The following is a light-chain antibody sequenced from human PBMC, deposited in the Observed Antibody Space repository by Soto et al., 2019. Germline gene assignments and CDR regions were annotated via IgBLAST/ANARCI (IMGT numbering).Light chain of an antibody. CDR2: GAS. V-gene: IGKV3-20*01. CDR3: QQYDNSPYT. Sequence: VLTQSPGTLSLSPGERVTLSCRASQSVTSSNLAWYQKKPGQAPRVLIYGASTRATGIPDGFSGSGSGTDFTLTISRLEPEDCAVYYCQQYDNSPYTFGQGTNLEIK. CDR1: QSVTSSN. J-gene: IGKJ2*01.